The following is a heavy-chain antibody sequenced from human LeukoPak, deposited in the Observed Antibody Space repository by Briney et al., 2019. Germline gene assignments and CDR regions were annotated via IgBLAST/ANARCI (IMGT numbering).Heavy chain of an antibody. J-gene: IGHJ4*01. CDR1: GFTFSSYT. CDR2: IAGSSGYI. CDR3: ARDRGAYCGGDCYLGFDY. D-gene: IGHD2-21*02. V-gene: IGHV3-21*01. Sequence: PGGSLRLSCAASGFTFSSYTMNWVRQAPGKGLEWVSSIAGSSGYISYADSVKGRFTISRDNAKKSLYLQMTSLTAEDTAVYYCARDRGAYCGGDCYLGFDYWGRGTLVTVSA.